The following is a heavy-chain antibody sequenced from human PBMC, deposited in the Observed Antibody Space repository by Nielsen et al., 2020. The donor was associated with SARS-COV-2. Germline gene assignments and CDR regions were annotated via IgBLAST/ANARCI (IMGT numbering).Heavy chain of an antibody. D-gene: IGHD6-19*01. CDR2: INAGNGNT. J-gene: IGHJ4*02. V-gene: IGHV1-3*01. Sequence: WVRQAPGQRLEWMGWINAGNGNTKYSQKFQGRVTITRDTSASTAYMELSSLRSEDTAVYYCARILSDSSGWYRVGGDGFDYWGQGTLVTVSS. CDR3: ARILSDSSGWYRVGGDGFDY.